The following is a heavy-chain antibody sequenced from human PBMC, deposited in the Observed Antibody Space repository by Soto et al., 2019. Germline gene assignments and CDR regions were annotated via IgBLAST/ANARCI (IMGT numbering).Heavy chain of an antibody. D-gene: IGHD2-2*01. CDR2: IYPGDSDT. J-gene: IGHJ6*02. CDR3: ARNKGYCSSTSCYGMDV. V-gene: IGHV5-51*01. CDR1: GYSFTIYW. Sequence: GESLKISCNGSGYSFTIYWIVWVRQMSGKGLEWMGTIYPGDSDTRYSPSFQGQVTISADKSISTAYLQWNSLKASDTAMYFCARNKGYCSSTSCYGMDVWGQGAAVTVSS.